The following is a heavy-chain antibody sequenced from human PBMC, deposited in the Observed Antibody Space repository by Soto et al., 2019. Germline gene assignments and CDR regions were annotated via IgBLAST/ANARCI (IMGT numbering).Heavy chain of an antibody. Sequence: QVQLVQSGAEVKKPGSSVKVSCKASGGTFSSYAIGWVRQAPGQGLEWMGGIIPIFGTANYAQKFQGRVTITADESTSTAYMELSSLRSEDTAVYYCARGHDDLEWTYNWFDPWGQGTLVTVSS. CDR2: IIPIFGTA. D-gene: IGHD3-3*01. J-gene: IGHJ5*02. CDR3: ARGHDDLEWTYNWFDP. V-gene: IGHV1-69*12. CDR1: GGTFSSYA.